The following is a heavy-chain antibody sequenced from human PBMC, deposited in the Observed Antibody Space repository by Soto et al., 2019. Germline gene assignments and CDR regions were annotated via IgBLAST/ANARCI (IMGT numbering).Heavy chain of an antibody. D-gene: IGHD2-21*01. CDR1: GYSIRSDDHY. Sequence: QVQLQESGPGLVKPSQTLSLTCTVSGYSIRSDDHYWSWIRQSPGKGLEWIGYIYYSGSTYYNPSLKSRVSLSIDTSKNQFSVKLKSVTAADAAVYYCARSTGRYWGQGTVVTVSS. CDR3: ARSTGRY. V-gene: IGHV4-30-4*01. CDR2: IYYSGST. J-gene: IGHJ4*02.